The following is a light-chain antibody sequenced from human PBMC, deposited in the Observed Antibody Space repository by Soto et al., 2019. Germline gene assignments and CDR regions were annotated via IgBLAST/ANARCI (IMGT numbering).Light chain of an antibody. CDR1: SSDVGSYNR. CDR2: EVS. J-gene: IGLJ1*01. V-gene: IGLV2-18*02. CDR3: SSYTSSSTYV. Sequence: QSVLTQPPSVSGSPGQSVAISCTGTSSDVGSYNRVSWYQQPPGTAPKVMIYEVSNRPSGVPDRFSGSKSGNTASLTISGLQAEDEADYYCSSYTSSSTYVFVTGTKVTVL.